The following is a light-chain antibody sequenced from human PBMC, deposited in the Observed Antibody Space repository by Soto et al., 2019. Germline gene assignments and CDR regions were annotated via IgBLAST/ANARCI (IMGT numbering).Light chain of an antibody. CDR3: QKYNGAPWT. V-gene: IGKV1-27*01. CDR1: QDISNY. CDR2: AAS. Sequence: DIQMTQSPSSLSASVGDRVTITCRASQDISNYLAWYQQKPGKVPKLLIFAASTLQSGVPSRFSGSGSGTDFTLTISSLQAEDVATYYCQKYNGAPWTFGQGTKVEIK. J-gene: IGKJ1*01.